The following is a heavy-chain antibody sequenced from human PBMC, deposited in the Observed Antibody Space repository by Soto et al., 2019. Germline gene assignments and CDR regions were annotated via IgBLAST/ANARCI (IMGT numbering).Heavy chain of an antibody. J-gene: IGHJ5*02. D-gene: IGHD6-6*01. V-gene: IGHV6-1*01. CDR3: ARDSSSRGWFDP. CDR2: TYYRSKWYN. Sequence: SHTRSRTCALSVDSFSSTSXARNWIRQSPSRGLEWLGRTYYRSKWYNDYAVSVKSRITINPDTSKNQFSLQLNSVPPEHKAVYYCARDSSSRGWFDPWGQGTLVTVSS. CDR1: VDSFSSTSXA.